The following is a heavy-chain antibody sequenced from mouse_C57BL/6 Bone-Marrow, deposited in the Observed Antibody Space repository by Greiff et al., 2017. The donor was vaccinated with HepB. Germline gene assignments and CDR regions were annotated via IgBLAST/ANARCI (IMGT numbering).Heavy chain of an antibody. J-gene: IGHJ3*01. CDR2: IDPENGGT. V-gene: IGHV14-4*01. CDR3: TTNYYDYDEFAY. D-gene: IGHD2-4*01. Sequence: VQLKESGAELVRPGASVKLSCTASGFNIKDDYMHWVKQRPEQGLEWIGWIDPENGGTEYASKFQVKATLTADTSSTTAYLQLSSLTSKDTAVYYCTTNYYDYDEFAYWGQGTLVTASA. CDR1: GFNIKDDY.